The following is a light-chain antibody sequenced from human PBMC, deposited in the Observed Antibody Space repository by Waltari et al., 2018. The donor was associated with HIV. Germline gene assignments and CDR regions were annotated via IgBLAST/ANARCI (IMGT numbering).Light chain of an antibody. Sequence: QSVLTQPPSVSEAPRQRVTISCSGSSSNIGNNAVNWYQQLPGKPPKLLIYYDDLLASRVSDRFSGSKTGTAASLAISGRQSEDESDYYCAAWDDSLNGVVFGGGTKLTVL. J-gene: IGLJ2*01. V-gene: IGLV1-36*01. CDR1: SSNIGNNA. CDR3: AAWDDSLNGVV. CDR2: YDD.